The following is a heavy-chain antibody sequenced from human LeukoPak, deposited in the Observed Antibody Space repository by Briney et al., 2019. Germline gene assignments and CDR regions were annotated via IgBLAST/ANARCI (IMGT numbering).Heavy chain of an antibody. CDR1: GFTFSSYA. CDR2: ISGSGGST. V-gene: IGHV3-23*01. J-gene: IGHJ4*02. D-gene: IGHD2-2*01. Sequence: GGSLRLSCAASGFTFSSYAMSWVRQAPGKGLEWVSAISGSGGSTYYADSVKGRFTISRDNSKNTLYLQMNSLRAEDTAVYYCAKGKGVVPAAMIPYFDYWGQGTLVTVSS. CDR3: AKGKGVVPAAMIPYFDY.